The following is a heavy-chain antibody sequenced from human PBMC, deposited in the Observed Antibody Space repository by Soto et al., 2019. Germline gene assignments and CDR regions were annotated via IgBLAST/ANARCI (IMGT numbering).Heavy chain of an antibody. Sequence: GGTLRLSVAPPGLTLSSYGMPGVRQAPGKGLEGVAVISYDGSNKYYADSVKGRFTISRDNSKNTLYLQMNSLRAEDTAVYYCAKDYGSGSYPHPPNWFDPWGQGTLVTVSS. D-gene: IGHD3-10*01. CDR2: ISYDGSNK. CDR3: AKDYGSGSYPHPPNWFDP. CDR1: GLTLSSYG. V-gene: IGHV3-30*18. J-gene: IGHJ5*02.